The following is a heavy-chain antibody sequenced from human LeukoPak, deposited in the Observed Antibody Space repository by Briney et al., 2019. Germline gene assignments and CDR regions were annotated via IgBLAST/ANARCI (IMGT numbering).Heavy chain of an antibody. Sequence: GGSLRLSCAASGFTFSSYSMNWVRQAPGKGLEWVAFIRYDGSNELYADSVKGRCTISRDNSKNTLFLQMNILRPEDTAVYYCAKALVPVAIQGYFFDSWGQGTLVTVSS. D-gene: IGHD2-2*01. J-gene: IGHJ4*02. CDR2: IRYDGSNE. CDR1: GFTFSSYS. V-gene: IGHV3-30*02. CDR3: AKALVPVAIQGYFFDS.